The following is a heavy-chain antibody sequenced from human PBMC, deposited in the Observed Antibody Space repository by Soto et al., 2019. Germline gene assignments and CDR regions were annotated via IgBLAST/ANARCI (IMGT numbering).Heavy chain of an antibody. CDR2: MSTYTGDT. CDR1: GYSFTVYG. J-gene: IGHJ5*02. V-gene: IGHV1-18*01. CDR3: ARDPGGATGFDP. D-gene: IGHD3-10*01. Sequence: QVRLVQSGAEVKRPGASVKVSCKTYGYSFTVYGISWVRQAPGQGLEWMGWMSTYTGDTNSARKFRGRVTMTTDISASTASMELRSLTSDDTAVYYCARDPGGATGFDPWGQGTPVIVST.